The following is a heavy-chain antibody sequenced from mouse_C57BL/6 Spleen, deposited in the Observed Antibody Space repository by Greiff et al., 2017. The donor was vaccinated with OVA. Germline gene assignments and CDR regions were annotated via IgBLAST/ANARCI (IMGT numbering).Heavy chain of an antibody. V-gene: IGHV1-74*01. Sequence: QVQLQQPGAELVKPGASVKVSCKASGYTFTSYWMHWVKQRPGQGLEWIGRIHPSDSDTNYNQKFKGKATLTVDKSSSTAYMQLSSLTSEDSAFYYCAIENYYGSSYKNYCDYWGQGTTLTGSS. CDR3: AIENYYGSSYKNYCDY. J-gene: IGHJ2*01. CDR1: GYTFTSYW. D-gene: IGHD1-1*01. CDR2: IHPSDSDT.